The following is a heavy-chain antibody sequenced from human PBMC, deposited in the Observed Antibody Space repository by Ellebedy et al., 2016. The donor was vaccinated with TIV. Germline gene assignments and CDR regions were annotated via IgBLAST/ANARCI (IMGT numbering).Heavy chain of an antibody. Sequence: ASVKVSCKASGYTFTSYDVNWVRQAAGQGLGWMGWMNPNSGNTDYAQKFQDRVTMTRDTSTNTAFMELYSLSFEDTAVYYCARGGYSYPEDLDYWGQGTLVTVSS. D-gene: IGHD5-18*01. CDR3: ARGGYSYPEDLDY. V-gene: IGHV1-8*01. J-gene: IGHJ4*02. CDR1: GYTFTSYD. CDR2: MNPNSGNT.